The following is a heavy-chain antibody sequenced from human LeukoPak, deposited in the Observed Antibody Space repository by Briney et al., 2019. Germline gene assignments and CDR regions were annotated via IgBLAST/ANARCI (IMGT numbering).Heavy chain of an antibody. D-gene: IGHD2-15*01. CDR1: GFTFSSYS. V-gene: IGHV3-21*01. CDR2: ISSSSSYI. J-gene: IGHJ5*02. CDR3: ARDRSSGGSCYWFDP. Sequence: GRSLRLSCAASGFTFSSYSMNWVRQAPGKGLEWVSSISSSSSYIYYADSVKGRFTISRDNAKNSLYLQMNSLRAEDTAVYYCARDRSSGGSCYWFDPWGQGTLVTVSS.